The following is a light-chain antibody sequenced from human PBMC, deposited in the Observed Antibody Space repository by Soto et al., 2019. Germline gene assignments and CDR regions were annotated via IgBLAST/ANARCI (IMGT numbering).Light chain of an antibody. V-gene: IGKV3-11*01. J-gene: IGKJ1*01. CDR2: DAS. CDR1: QSVSSY. CDR3: QQRSNWPT. Sequence: EIVLTQSPATLSLSPGERATLSCRASQSVSSYLAWYQQKPGQAPRLLIYDASNRATGIPARFSGSGSGTDFTLTIISLEPEDFAVYYCQQRSNWPTFGQGTKVEI.